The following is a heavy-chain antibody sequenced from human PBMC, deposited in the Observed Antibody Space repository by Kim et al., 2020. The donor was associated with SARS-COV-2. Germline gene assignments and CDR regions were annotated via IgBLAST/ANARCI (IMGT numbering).Heavy chain of an antibody. CDR2: IFHSGSA. V-gene: IGHV4-39*01. D-gene: IGHD6-13*01. Sequence: SETLSLTCTVSGGSTSSSNYYWGWIRQPPGKGPEWIGSIFHSGSAYYNPSLKSRVTISVDTAKNQFSLKLTSVTAADTAVYYCATEGGSWDYFDYWRQGALVTASS. J-gene: IGHJ4*02. CDR3: ATEGGSWDYFDY. CDR1: GGSTSSSNYY.